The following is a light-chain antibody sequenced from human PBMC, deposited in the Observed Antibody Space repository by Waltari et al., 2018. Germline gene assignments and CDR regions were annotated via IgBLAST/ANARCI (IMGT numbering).Light chain of an antibody. J-gene: IGKJ4*01. CDR3: QQYSTFPPT. Sequence: DIQMTQSPSSLSPSVGDRVILTCRASQAISTFLAWFQLKPGKAPKSLIYAASTLQTGVSSNFSGSGSGTDFTLTISSLQPGDCATYYCQQYSTFPPTFGGGTRVEIK. CDR2: AAS. V-gene: IGKV1-16*02. CDR1: QAISTF.